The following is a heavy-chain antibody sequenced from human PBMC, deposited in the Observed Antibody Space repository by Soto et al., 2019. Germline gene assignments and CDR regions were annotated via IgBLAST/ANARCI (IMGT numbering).Heavy chain of an antibody. D-gene: IGHD5-18*01. CDR3: ASFAAMAKRGGAPFDY. V-gene: IGHV1-69*12. CDR2: IIPIFGTA. J-gene: IGHJ4*02. Sequence: QVQLVQSGAEVKKPGSSVKVSCKASGGTFSSYAISWVRQAPGQGLEWMGGIIPIFGTANYAQKFQGRVTITGDESTSTAYMELSSLRSEDTAVYYCASFAAMAKRGGAPFDYWGQGTLVTVSS. CDR1: GGTFSSYA.